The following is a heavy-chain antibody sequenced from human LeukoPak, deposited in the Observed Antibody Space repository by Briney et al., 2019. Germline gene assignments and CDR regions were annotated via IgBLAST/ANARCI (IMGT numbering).Heavy chain of an antibody. Sequence: PGGSLRPSCAASGFSFNTYVMHWVRQTPGKGLEWVAILSSDGGDKRYADAVQGRFTVSRDNFKSTLYLQMNSLRTEDTAIYYCARDPGTIFDVLNYHFDNWGQGTLVTVSS. D-gene: IGHD3-3*01. V-gene: IGHV3-30-3*01. CDR3: ARDPGTIFDVLNYHFDN. J-gene: IGHJ4*02. CDR2: LSSDGGDK. CDR1: GFSFNTYV.